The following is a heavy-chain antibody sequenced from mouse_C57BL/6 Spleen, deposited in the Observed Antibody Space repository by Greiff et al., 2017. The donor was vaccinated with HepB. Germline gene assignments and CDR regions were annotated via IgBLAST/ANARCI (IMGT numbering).Heavy chain of an antibody. CDR1: GFNIKNTY. V-gene: IGHV14-3*01. CDR3: ARSQVYYYGSSYAMDY. Sequence: EVQLQQSVAELVRPGASVKLSCSASGFNIKNTYMHWVKQRPEQGLEWIGRIDPANGNTKYAPKFQGKATITADTSSNTAYLQLSSLTSEDTAIYYCARSQVYYYGSSYAMDYWGQGTSVTVSS. CDR2: IDPANGNT. J-gene: IGHJ4*01. D-gene: IGHD1-1*01.